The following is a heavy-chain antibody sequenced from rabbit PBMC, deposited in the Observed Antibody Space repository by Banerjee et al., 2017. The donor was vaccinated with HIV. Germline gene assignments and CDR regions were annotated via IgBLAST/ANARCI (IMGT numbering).Heavy chain of an antibody. V-gene: IGHV1S43*01. CDR1: GFDFSNTYY. Sequence: TLSCKASGFDFSNTYYICWVRQAPGKGLEWITCIDVGSGGGTVSASWVNGRFTISRSTSLNTVDLKMTSLTAADTATYFCGRDTTGWGDFNLWGQGTLVTVS. J-gene: IGHJ4*01. CDR3: GRDTTGWGDFNL. D-gene: IGHD4-1*01. CDR2: IDVGSGGGT.